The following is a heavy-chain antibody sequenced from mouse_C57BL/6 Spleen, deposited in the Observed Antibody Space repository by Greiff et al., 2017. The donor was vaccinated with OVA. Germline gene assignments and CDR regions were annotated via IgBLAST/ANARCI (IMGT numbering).Heavy chain of an antibody. CDR1: GYTFTDYY. D-gene: IGHD2-3*01. V-gene: IGHV1-26*01. CDR3: ARNQYDGYLGFAY. Sequence: VQLQQSGPELVKPGASVKISCKASGYTFTDYYMNWVKQSHGKSLEWIGDINPNNGGTSYNQKFKGKATLTVDKSSSTAYMELRSLTSEDSAVYYCARNQYDGYLGFAYWGQGTLVTVSA. CDR2: INPNNGGT. J-gene: IGHJ3*01.